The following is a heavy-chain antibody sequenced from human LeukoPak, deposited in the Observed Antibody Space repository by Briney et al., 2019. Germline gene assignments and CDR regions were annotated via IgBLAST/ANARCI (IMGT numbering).Heavy chain of an antibody. D-gene: IGHD3-10*01. CDR1: GGTFSSYA. CDR3: ARDLSGVALGY. CDR2: IIPIFGTA. V-gene: IGHV1-69*06. J-gene: IGHJ4*02. Sequence: SVKVACKASGGTFSSYAISWVRQAPGQGLEWMGGIIPIFGTANYAQKFQGRVTITADKSTSTAYMELSSLRSEDTAVYYCARDLSGVALGYWGQGTLVTVSS.